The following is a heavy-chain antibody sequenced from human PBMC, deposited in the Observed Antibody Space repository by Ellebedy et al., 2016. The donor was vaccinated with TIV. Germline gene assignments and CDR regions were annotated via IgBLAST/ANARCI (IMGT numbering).Heavy chain of an antibody. Sequence: GGSLRLSCAASGFTFSNKWMQWVRQAPGKGLEWVANIDQDGRGTNYVDSVKGRFTISRDNTKNSLYLQMNSLRAEDTAVYYCAGGGGRIMDVWGQGTTVTVSS. V-gene: IGHV3-7*03. J-gene: IGHJ6*02. CDR3: AGGGGRIMDV. CDR1: GFTFSNKW. CDR2: IDQDGRGT. D-gene: IGHD1-14*01.